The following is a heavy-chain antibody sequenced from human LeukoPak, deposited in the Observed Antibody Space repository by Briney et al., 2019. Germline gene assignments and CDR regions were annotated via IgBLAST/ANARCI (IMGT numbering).Heavy chain of an antibody. D-gene: IGHD3-10*01. J-gene: IGHJ6*03. CDR1: GGTFSSYA. CDR3: ARGSYGSGRSYYYYMDV. CDR2: IIPIFGTA. V-gene: IGHV1-69*05. Sequence: SVKVSCKASGGTFSSYAISWVRQAPGQGPEWMGGIIPIFGTANYAQKFQGRVTITTDESTSTAYMELSSLRSEDTAVYYCARGSYGSGRSYYYYMDVWGKGTTVTVSS.